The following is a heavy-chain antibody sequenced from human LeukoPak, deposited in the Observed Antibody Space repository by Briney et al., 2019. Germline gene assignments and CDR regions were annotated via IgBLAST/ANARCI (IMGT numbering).Heavy chain of an antibody. CDR3: ARGFMAYYYGSGSYSPDAFDI. D-gene: IGHD3-10*01. CDR2: IYHSGST. Sequence: PSETLSLTCAVSGGSISSGGYSWSWIRQPPGKGLEWIGYIYHSGSTYYNPSLKSRVTISVDRSKNQFSLKLSSVTAADTAVYYCARGFMAYYYGSGSYSPDAFDIWGQGTMVTVSS. V-gene: IGHV4-30-2*01. CDR1: GGSISSGGYS. J-gene: IGHJ3*02.